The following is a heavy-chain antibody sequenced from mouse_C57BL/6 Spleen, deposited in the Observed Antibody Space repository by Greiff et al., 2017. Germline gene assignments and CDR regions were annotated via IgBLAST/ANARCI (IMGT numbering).Heavy chain of an antibody. CDR1: GFTFSSYT. CDR2: ISGGGGNT. J-gene: IGHJ4*01. D-gene: IGHD1-1*01. V-gene: IGHV5-9*01. CDR3: ARHPTVDYAMDY. Sequence: VESGGGLVKPGGSLKLSCAASGFTFSSYTMSWVRQTPEKRLEWVATISGGGGNTYYPDSVKGRFTISRDNAKNTLYLQMSSLRSEDTALYYCARHPTVDYAMDYWGQGTSVTVSS.